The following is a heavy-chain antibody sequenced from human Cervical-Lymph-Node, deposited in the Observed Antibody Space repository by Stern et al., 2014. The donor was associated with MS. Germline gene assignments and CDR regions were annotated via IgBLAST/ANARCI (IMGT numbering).Heavy chain of an antibody. D-gene: IGHD2-2*01. CDR3: ATHAPVVVPAALDY. J-gene: IGHJ4*02. V-gene: IGHV2-5*02. CDR2: IYCDDSK. CDR1: GFTISTSGVG. Sequence: QVTLRESGPTLVTPTQTLTLTCNFSGFTISTSGVGVGWIRQPTGKALEWLVFIYCDDSKRYNPSLKNRLTITKDTSKNQVVLTMNNMDPVDTATFYCATHAPVVVPAALDYWGQGTLVTVS.